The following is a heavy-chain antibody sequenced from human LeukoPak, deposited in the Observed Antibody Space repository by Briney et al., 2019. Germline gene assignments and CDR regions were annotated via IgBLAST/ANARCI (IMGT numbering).Heavy chain of an antibody. CDR2: IKTNSDDT. Sequence: ASVKVSCKASGYTFTNYFMHWVRQAPGQGLEWMGLIKTNSDDTSYAQNLQGRVTMTRDTSTSTVYMELSRLRSEGTALYYCARYSSSSSLDSWGQGTLVTVSS. D-gene: IGHD6-6*01. J-gene: IGHJ4*02. V-gene: IGHV1-46*04. CDR3: ARYSSSSSLDS. CDR1: GYTFTNYF.